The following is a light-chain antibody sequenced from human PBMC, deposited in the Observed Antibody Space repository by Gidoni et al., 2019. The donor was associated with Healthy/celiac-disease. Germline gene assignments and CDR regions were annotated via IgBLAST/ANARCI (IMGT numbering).Light chain of an antibody. CDR1: SSDVGGYNY. CDR3: SSYTSSSTRNVV. V-gene: IGLV2-14*01. J-gene: IGLJ2*01. CDR2: YVS. Sequence: SALTQPASVSGSPGQSITISCTGTSSDVGGYNYVSWYQQHPGKAPNLMIYYVSNRPSGVSNRFSGSKSGNTASLTISGLQAEDEADYYCSSYTSSSTRNVVFGGGTKLTVL.